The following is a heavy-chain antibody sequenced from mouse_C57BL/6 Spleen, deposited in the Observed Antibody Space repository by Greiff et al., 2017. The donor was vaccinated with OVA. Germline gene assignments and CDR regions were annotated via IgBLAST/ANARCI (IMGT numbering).Heavy chain of an antibody. V-gene: IGHV1-4*01. D-gene: IGHD3-2*02. CDR1: GYTFTSYT. CDR2: INPSSGYT. J-gene: IGHJ4*01. Sequence: VQLQQSGAELARPGASVKMSCKASGYTFTSYTMHWVKQRPGQGLEWIGYINPSSGYTKYNQKFKDKATLTADKSSSTAYMQLSSLTSEDSAVYYGARRTAQVPYAMDYWGQGTSVTVSS. CDR3: ARRTAQVPYAMDY.